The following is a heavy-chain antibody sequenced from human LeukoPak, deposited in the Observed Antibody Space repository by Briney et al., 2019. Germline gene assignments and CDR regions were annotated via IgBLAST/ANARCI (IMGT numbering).Heavy chain of an antibody. V-gene: IGHV3-23*01. CDR2: FSGSGAGT. J-gene: IGHJ4*02. D-gene: IGHD6-13*01. Sequence: GGSLRLSCAASGFTSSSYAMSWVRQAPGKGLEWVSAFSGSGAGTYSADSVKGRFTVSRDNSKNTLYLQMNNLRAEDTAVYYCATQYGSSWRDYFDYWGQGTLVTVSS. CDR1: GFTSSSYA. CDR3: ATQYGSSWRDYFDY.